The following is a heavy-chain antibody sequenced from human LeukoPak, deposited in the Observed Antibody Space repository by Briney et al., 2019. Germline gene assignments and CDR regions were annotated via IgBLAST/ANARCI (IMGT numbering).Heavy chain of an antibody. CDR2: IYYSGST. CDR1: GGSISSGGYY. D-gene: IGHD2-2*02. V-gene: IGHV4-31*03. Sequence: PSQTLSLTCTVSGGSISSGGYYWSWIRQRPGKGLEWIGYIYYSGSTYYNSSLKSRVTISVDTSKNQFSLKLSSVTAADTAVYYCARDRSSQYCSSTSCYRGGYYYGMDVWGQGTTVTVSS. CDR3: ARDRSSQYCSSTSCYRGGYYYGMDV. J-gene: IGHJ6*02.